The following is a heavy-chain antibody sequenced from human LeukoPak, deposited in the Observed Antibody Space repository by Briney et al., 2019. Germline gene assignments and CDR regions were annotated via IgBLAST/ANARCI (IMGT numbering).Heavy chain of an antibody. V-gene: IGHV4-39*07. J-gene: IGHJ2*01. Sequence: ASETLSLTCTVSGGSISSSSYYWGWIRQPPGKGLEWIGEIYHSGSTNYNPSLKSRVTISVDKSKNQFSLKLSSVTAADTAVYYCASPAGYSSSWSFDLWGRGTLVTVSS. CDR2: IYHSGST. D-gene: IGHD6-13*01. CDR3: ASPAGYSSSWSFDL. CDR1: GGSISSSSYY.